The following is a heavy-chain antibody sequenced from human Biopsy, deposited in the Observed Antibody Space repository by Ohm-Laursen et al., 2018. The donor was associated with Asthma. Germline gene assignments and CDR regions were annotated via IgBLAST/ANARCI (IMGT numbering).Heavy chain of an antibody. D-gene: IGHD3-9*01. CDR2: VYYSGST. V-gene: IGHV4-59*07. J-gene: IGHJ4*02. Sequence: SDTLSLTCTVSGGSINTFYWSWIRQPPGKGLVSIVLVYYSGSTYSNPSHKRRVTIPIDSSKNQFFLKLTPVTAAEPAVYYCARGVDELTGLLDRFDSWGQGTLVTVS. CDR1: GGSINTFY. CDR3: ARGVDELTGLLDRFDS.